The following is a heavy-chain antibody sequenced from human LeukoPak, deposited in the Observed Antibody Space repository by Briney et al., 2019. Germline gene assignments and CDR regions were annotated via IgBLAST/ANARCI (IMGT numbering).Heavy chain of an antibody. D-gene: IGHD2-15*01. CDR3: ATGIRRDAFDI. CDR1: GYTFTSYY. CDR2: INPSGGST. Sequence: ASVKVSCKASGYTFTSYYMHWVRQAPGQGLEWMGIINPSGGSTSYAQKFQGRVTMTRDTSTSTVYTELSSLRSEDTAVYYCATGIRRDAFDIWGQGTMVTVSS. V-gene: IGHV1-46*01. J-gene: IGHJ3*02.